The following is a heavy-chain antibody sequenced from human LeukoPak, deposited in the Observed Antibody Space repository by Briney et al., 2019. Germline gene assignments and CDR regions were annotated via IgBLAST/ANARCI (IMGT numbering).Heavy chain of an antibody. CDR2: ISWDGGST. Sequence: PGGSLRLSCAASGFTFDDYTMHWVRQAPGKGLEWVSLISWDGGSTYYADSVKGRFTISRDNSKNSLYLQMNSLRTEDTALYYYAKDPFDYWGQGTLVTVSS. J-gene: IGHJ4*02. CDR3: AKDPFDY. V-gene: IGHV3-43*01. CDR1: GFTFDDYT.